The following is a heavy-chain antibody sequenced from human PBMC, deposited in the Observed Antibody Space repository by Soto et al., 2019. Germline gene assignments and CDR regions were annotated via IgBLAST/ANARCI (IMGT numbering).Heavy chain of an antibody. CDR1: GYTFTGYY. CDR2: INPNSGGT. Sequence: ASVKVSCKASGYTFTGYYMHWVRQAPGQGLEWMGWINPNSGGTNYAQKFQGWVTMTRDTSISTAYMELSRLRSDDTAVYYCAREEWELLGDYYYYYGMDVWGQGTTVTVSS. CDR3: AREEWELLGDYYYYYGMDV. D-gene: IGHD1-26*01. J-gene: IGHJ6*02. V-gene: IGHV1-2*04.